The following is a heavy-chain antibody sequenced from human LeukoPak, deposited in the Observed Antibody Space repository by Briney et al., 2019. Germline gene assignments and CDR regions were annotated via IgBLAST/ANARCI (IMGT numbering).Heavy chain of an antibody. V-gene: IGHV4-4*09. CDR3: ARLRCSSTSCYRGVWFDP. CDR1: GGSISSYY. Sequence: SETLSLTCTVSGGSISSYYWSWIRQPPGKGLEWIGYIYTSGSTNYNPSLKSRVTISVDTSKNQFSLKLSSVTAADTAVYYCARLRCSSTSCYRGVWFDPWGQGTLVTVSS. CDR2: IYTSGST. D-gene: IGHD2-2*02. J-gene: IGHJ5*02.